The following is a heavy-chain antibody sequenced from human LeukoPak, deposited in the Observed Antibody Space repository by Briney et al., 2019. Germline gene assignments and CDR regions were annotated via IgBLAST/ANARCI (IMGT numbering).Heavy chain of an antibody. CDR1: GGSFSGYY. D-gene: IGHD3-9*01. CDR3: ARGGAGGQHYDILTGSNTNWFDP. J-gene: IGHJ5*02. CDR2: INHSGST. V-gene: IGHV4-34*01. Sequence: SETLSLTCAVYGGSFSGYYWSWTRQPPGKGLEWIGEINHSGSTNYNPSLKSRVTISVDTSKNQFSLKLSSVTAADTAVYYCARGGAGGQHYDILTGSNTNWFDPWGQGTLVTVSS.